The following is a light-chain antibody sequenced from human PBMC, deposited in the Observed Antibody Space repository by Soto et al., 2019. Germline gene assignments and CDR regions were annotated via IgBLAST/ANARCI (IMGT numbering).Light chain of an antibody. CDR2: YNS. J-gene: IGLJ2*01. CDR1: NSNIGTNT. Sequence: QSVLTQPPSASGTPGQRVTISCSGRNSNIGTNTVAWYQQFPGTAPKLLIYYNSQRPSGVPDRFSGAKSGTSASLAISGLQSEDEADYYYAAWDDSLNGVLIGGGTKLTVL. V-gene: IGLV1-44*01. CDR3: AAWDDSLNGVL.